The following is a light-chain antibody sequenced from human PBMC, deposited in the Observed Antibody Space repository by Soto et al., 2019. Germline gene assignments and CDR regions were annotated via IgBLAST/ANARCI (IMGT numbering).Light chain of an antibody. CDR3: QQYNNWSYT. CDR2: GAS. CDR1: HSVDSN. J-gene: IGKJ2*01. V-gene: IGKV3D-15*01. Sequence: EIVMTQSPATLSVSPGEGATLSCRASHSVDSNLAWYQQKPGQAPRLLIFGASTRATGIPTRFSGGGSGTDFTLTISSLQSEDFAVYYCQQYNNWSYTFGQGTKLEIK.